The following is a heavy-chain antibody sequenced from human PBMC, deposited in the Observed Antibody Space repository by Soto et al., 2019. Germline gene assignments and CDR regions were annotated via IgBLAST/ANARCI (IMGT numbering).Heavy chain of an antibody. CDR2: INHSGST. Sequence: SETLSLTCAVYGGSFSGYYWGWIRQPPGKGLEWIGEINHSGSTNYNPSLKSRVTISVDTSKNQFSLKLSSVTAADTAVYYCARGFIYYGSGSYYNKDYYYGMDVWGQGTTVTVSS. J-gene: IGHJ6*02. CDR3: ARGFIYYGSGSYYNKDYYYGMDV. V-gene: IGHV4-34*01. D-gene: IGHD3-10*01. CDR1: GGSFSGYY.